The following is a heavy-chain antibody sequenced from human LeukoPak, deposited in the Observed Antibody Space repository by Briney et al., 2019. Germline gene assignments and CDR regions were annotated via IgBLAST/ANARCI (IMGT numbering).Heavy chain of an antibody. Sequence: PSETLSLTCTVSGGSISSYYWSWIRQPPGKGLEWIGYIYYSGTTNYNPSLKSRVTISVDTSKNQFSLKLSSVTAADTAVYYCARVLVVPAGYYYYYGMDVWGQGTTVTVSS. CDR1: GGSISSYY. V-gene: IGHV4-59*12. CDR3: ARVLVVPAGYYYYYGMDV. CDR2: IYYSGTT. D-gene: IGHD2-2*01. J-gene: IGHJ6*02.